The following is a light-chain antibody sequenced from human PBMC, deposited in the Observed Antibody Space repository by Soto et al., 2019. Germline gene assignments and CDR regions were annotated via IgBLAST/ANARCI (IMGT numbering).Light chain of an antibody. V-gene: IGLV2-23*01. CDR1: SSDVGSYNL. CDR2: EGT. Sequence: QSALTQPASVSGSPGQSITISCTGTSSDVGSYNLVSWYQQHPGKAPKLMIYEGTKRPSGVSNRFSGSKSGNTASMTISGLQAEDEADYYCCSYACSTTVGTVVFGGGTKLTVL. J-gene: IGLJ2*01. CDR3: CSYACSTTVGTVV.